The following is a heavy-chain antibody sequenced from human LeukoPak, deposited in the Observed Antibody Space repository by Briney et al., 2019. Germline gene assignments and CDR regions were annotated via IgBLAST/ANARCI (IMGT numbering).Heavy chain of an antibody. CDR1: AFAFSSYW. CDR2: IKQDGSAR. Sequence: GGSLRLSCVVSAFAFSSYWVTWVRQAPGKGLEWVANIKQDGSARYYADSVKGRFTISRDNAKNSLYLQTNSLRAEDTAMYYCATYCGGDCYSPHDAFDNWGQGTMVTVSS. V-gene: IGHV3-7*05. D-gene: IGHD2-21*02. CDR3: ATYCGGDCYSPHDAFDN. J-gene: IGHJ3*02.